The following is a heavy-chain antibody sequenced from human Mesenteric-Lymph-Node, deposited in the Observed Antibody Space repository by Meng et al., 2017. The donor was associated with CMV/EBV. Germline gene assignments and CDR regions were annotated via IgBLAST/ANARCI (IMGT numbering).Heavy chain of an antibody. D-gene: IGHD2/OR15-2a*01. Sequence: GESLKISCAASGFAFYNYEMNWVRQAPGKGLEWVSYISGGGNSIYYADSVKGRFTTSRDNAKNALYLQMNSLRAEDTAVYYCARGNNFDVWGQGTMVTVSS. V-gene: IGHV3-48*03. CDR1: GFAFYNYE. J-gene: IGHJ3*01. CDR3: ARGNNFDV. CDR2: ISGGGNSI.